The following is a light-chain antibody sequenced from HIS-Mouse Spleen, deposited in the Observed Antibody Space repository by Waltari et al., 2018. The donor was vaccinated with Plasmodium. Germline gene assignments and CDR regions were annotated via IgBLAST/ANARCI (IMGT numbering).Light chain of an antibody. CDR3: SSYAGSNNLV. V-gene: IGLV2-8*01. CDR1: SSDVGGYNY. J-gene: IGLJ2*01. Sequence: QSALTQPPSASGSPGQSVTISCTGTSSDVGGYNYVSWYQQHPGKAPKLMIYEVSKRPSGVPDRLSGVKSGNTASLTVAGLQAEDEADYYCSSYAGSNNLVVGGGTKLTVL. CDR2: EVS.